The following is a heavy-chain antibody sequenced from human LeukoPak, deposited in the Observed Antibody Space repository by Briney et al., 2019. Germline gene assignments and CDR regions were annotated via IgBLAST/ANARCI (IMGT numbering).Heavy chain of an antibody. CDR3: ARENGMDV. V-gene: IGHV3-7*01. CDR2: IKLDGTEQ. Sequence: GRSLRLSCVASRFSFSRSWMTWVRHARGKGLEWVADIKLDGTEQYYGGSVEGRFTISRDNARMSLYLQMNSLRDEDTDVYYCARENGMDVWGQGTTVTVSS. J-gene: IGHJ6*02. CDR1: RFSFSRSW.